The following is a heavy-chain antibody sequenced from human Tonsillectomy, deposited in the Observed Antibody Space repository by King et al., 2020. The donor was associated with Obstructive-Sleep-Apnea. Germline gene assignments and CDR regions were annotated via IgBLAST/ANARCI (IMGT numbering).Heavy chain of an antibody. Sequence: VQLQESGPRLVKPWETLSLTCTVSGGSFGAYYWSWIRQTPGRGLEWSGNIYYTGNPNYKPSLKSRITLSVDTSKKQFSLKLRSVTAADTAVYFCAGDYGDYKVDYWGQGSLVTVSS. CDR1: GGSFGAYY. D-gene: IGHD4-17*01. J-gene: IGHJ4*01. CDR2: IYYTGNP. CDR3: AGDYGDYKVDY. V-gene: IGHV4-59*01.